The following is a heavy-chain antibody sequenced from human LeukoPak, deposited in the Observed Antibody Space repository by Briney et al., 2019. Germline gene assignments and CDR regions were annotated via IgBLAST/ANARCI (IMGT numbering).Heavy chain of an antibody. CDR1: GGSISSYH. V-gene: IGHV4-59*01. D-gene: IGHD3-22*01. CDR3: ARGNYDSRGYSNAFDI. Sequence: PSETLSLTCTVSGGSISSYHWSWIRQPPGKRLALIGYISYSGSTNSNPSLKSRVTISVDTSKNQFSLKLSSVTAADTAVYYCARGNYDSRGYSNAFDIWGQGAMVTVSS. CDR2: ISYSGST. J-gene: IGHJ3*02.